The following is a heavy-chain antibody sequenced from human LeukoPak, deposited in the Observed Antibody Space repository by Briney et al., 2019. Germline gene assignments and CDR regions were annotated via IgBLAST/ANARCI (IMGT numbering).Heavy chain of an antibody. V-gene: IGHV4-59*12. D-gene: IGHD1-26*01. J-gene: IGHJ4*02. CDR2: IYYSGTT. Sequence: SETLSLTCTVSGVSISSYYWSWIRQPPGKGLEWIGYIYYSGTTTYNPSLKSRVIISVDTSKNQFSLNLSSVTAADTAVYYCARDREVGATGYYFDYWGQGTLVTVSS. CDR1: GVSISSYY. CDR3: ARDREVGATGYYFDY.